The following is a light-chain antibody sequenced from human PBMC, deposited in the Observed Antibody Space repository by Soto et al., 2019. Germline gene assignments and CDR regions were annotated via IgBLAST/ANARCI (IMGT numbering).Light chain of an antibody. J-gene: IGLJ7*01. Sequence: QSALTQPASESGSPGQSITISCTGTSGDIGSYNRVSWYQQHPGKAPKLIIYEVTDRPSGVSNRFSGSKSGNTASLTISGLQAEDEAEYYCSSYTNINTRACVFGTGTQLTVL. V-gene: IGLV2-14*01. CDR1: SGDIGSYNR. CDR3: SSYTNINTRACV. CDR2: EVT.